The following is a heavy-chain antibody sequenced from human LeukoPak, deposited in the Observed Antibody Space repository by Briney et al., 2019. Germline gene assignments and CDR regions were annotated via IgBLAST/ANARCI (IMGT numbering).Heavy chain of an antibody. CDR2: INPSGGST. J-gene: IGHJ3*02. CDR1: GYTFTSYY. D-gene: IGHD6-19*01. Sequence: GESLKISCKGSGYTFTSYYMHWVRQAPGQGLEWMGIINPSGGSTSYAQKFQGRVTMTRDTSTSTVYMELSSLRSEDTAVYYCARGSSGRDAFDIWGQGTMVTVSS. CDR3: ARGSSGRDAFDI. V-gene: IGHV1-46*01.